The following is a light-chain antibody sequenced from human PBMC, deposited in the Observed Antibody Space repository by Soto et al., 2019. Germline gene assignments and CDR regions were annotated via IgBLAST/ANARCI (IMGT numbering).Light chain of an antibody. CDR1: PGIGDT. CDR2: DTS. V-gene: IGKV3D-15*01. Sequence: LTPSPSSLPVPPGAGVCLPCRARPGIGDTLAWYQHKPGQTPRLLIYDTSARAPGVPARFSGSRSGPEFTLTINSLQSEDFAAYYCQQYNSWPPWTFGQGTKVDIK. J-gene: IGKJ1*01. CDR3: QQYNSWPPWT.